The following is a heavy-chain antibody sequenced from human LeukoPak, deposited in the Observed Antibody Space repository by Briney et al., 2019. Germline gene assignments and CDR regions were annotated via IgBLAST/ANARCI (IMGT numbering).Heavy chain of an antibody. D-gene: IGHD3-10*01. CDR1: GFTFSNYS. CDR3: ARAKSDMVRGVIYY. Sequence: GGSLRLSCAASGFTFSNYSMSWVRQAPGKGLEWVSSISSSRTYIYYADSLKGRFTISRDNAKNSLYLQMNSLRAEDTAVYYCARAKSDMVRGVIYYWGQGTLVTVPS. CDR2: ISSSRTYI. V-gene: IGHV3-21*01. J-gene: IGHJ4*02.